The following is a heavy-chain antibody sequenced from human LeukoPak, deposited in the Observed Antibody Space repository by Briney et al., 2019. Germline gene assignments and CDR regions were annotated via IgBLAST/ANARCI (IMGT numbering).Heavy chain of an antibody. Sequence: ASVKVSCKSSGYTFSNSGISWVRQAPGQGLEWMGWISPYNDDTRYEQTLQGRVTMTTDTSTSTVYMELRSLRSDDTAVYYCARSGSGYNPIDFWGQGTRVTVSS. CDR3: ARSGSGYNPIDF. J-gene: IGHJ4*02. CDR1: GYTFSNSG. V-gene: IGHV1-18*01. D-gene: IGHD5-12*01. CDR2: ISPYNDDT.